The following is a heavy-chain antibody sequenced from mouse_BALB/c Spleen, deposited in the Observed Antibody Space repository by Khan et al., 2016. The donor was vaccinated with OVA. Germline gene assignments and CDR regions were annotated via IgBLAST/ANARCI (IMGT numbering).Heavy chain of an antibody. Sequence: VQLQQSGPALFNPLASLKVSCKASGYKFTDYIIGWVKQSTRQGLEWIGDIFPGSGTPYYNEKFKDKATLTADKSSNTAYMQLSSLTSEDSAVYFCARGGYSVFAYWGQGTLVTVSA. D-gene: IGHD2-14*01. CDR3: ARGGYSVFAY. CDR2: IFPGSGTP. CDR1: GYKFTDYI. V-gene: IGHV1-77*01. J-gene: IGHJ3*01.